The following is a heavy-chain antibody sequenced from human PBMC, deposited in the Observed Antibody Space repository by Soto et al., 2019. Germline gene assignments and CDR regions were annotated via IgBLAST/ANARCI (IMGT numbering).Heavy chain of an antibody. CDR3: AKDAWYYYDRSGGPYYFDY. CDR1: GFTFSSYG. V-gene: IGHV3-30*18. CDR2: ISYDGSNK. J-gene: IGHJ4*02. Sequence: QPGGPLRLSCAASGFTFSSYGMHWVRQAPGKGLEWVAVISYDGSNKYYADSVRGRFTISRDNSKNTLYLQMNSLRAEDTAVYYCAKDAWYYYDRSGGPYYFDYWGQGTLVTVSS. D-gene: IGHD3-22*01.